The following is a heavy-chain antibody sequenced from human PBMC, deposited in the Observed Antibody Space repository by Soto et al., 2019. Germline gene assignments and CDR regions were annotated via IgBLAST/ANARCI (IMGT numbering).Heavy chain of an antibody. CDR1: GDSISNSRFY. D-gene: IGHD3-22*01. CDR2: IYHTGNA. V-gene: IGHV4-39*01. Sequence: SETLSLTCSVSGDSISNSRFYWAWIRQPPGEGLEWIGSIYHTGNAYYNPSLKSRVTISVDTSKNQFSLKLTSVTAADAALYSFSRDSFDSSHYTTTWSAPWGQGTLVPVSS. J-gene: IGHJ5*02. CDR3: SRDSFDSSHYTTTWSAP.